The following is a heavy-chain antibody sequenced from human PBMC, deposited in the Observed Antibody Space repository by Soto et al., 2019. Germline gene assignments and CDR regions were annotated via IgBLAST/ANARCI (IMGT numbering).Heavy chain of an antibody. V-gene: IGHV4-31*03. CDR1: GGSISSGAFY. J-gene: IGHJ1*01. Sequence: QVQLQESGPGLVKPSQTLSLTCTVSGGSISSGAFYWSWIRQHPGKGLEWIGYIFYSGNTFYNPSLKSRLTISVDTSKNQFSLRLSSVTAADTAVYYCARSRPAYFQHWGQGTLVTVSS. CDR3: ARSRPAYFQH. CDR2: IFYSGNT.